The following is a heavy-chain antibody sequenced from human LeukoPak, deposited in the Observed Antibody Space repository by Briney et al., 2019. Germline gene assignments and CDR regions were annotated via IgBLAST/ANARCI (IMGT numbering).Heavy chain of an antibody. CDR1: GYTFGSYV. CDR2: INVGNGDT. CDR3: ARDRGGTGDFDY. Sequence: ASVKVSCKASGYTFGSYVIHWLRRAPGQRLEWMGWINVGNGDTKYSQKFQGRVTIARDTSASTAYMELSSLRSEDTSIYYCARDRGGTGDFDYWGQGTLVTVSS. V-gene: IGHV1-3*01. J-gene: IGHJ4*02. D-gene: IGHD1-1*01.